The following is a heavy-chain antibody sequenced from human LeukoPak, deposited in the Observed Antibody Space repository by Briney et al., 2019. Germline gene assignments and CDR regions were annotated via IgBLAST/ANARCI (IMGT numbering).Heavy chain of an antibody. V-gene: IGHV4-59*01. CDR1: GGSISGYY. CDR2: IEYSGRT. D-gene: IGHD4/OR15-4a*01. J-gene: IGHJ4*02. Sequence: SETLSLTCIVSGGSISGYYWSWIRQPPGKGLEWIGYIEYSGRTEYKPSLQSRLTISVDTSKNQFSLKVNSVTAADTAVYYCAIGVYGGYFDQWGQGALVTVSS. CDR3: AIGVYGGYFDQ.